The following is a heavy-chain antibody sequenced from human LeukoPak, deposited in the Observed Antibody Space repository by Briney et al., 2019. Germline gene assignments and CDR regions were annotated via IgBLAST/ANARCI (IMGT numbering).Heavy chain of an antibody. V-gene: IGHV3-23*01. CDR2: ISGSGGST. CDR1: GFTSSSYG. D-gene: IGHD2-2*01. Sequence: GGSLRLSCAASGFTSSSYGMHWVRQAPGKGLEWVSAISGSGGSTYYADSVKGRFTLSRDNSKNTLYLQMNSLRAEDTAVYYCAKSIVVVPAASLYYFDYWGQGTLVTVSS. J-gene: IGHJ4*02. CDR3: AKSIVVVPAASLYYFDY.